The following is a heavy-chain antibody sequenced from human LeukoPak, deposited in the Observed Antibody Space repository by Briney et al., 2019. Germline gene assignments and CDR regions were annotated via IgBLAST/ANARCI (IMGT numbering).Heavy chain of an antibody. V-gene: IGHV1-18*01. J-gene: IGHJ4*02. Sequence: GASVKVSFKASGYTFTSYGISWVRQAPGQGLEWMGWISAYNGNTNYAQKLQGRVTMTTDTSTSTAYMELRSLRSDDTAVYYCARDLREGATPTFPFDYWGRGTLVTVSS. CDR3: ARDLREGATPTFPFDY. CDR1: GYTFTSYG. D-gene: IGHD1-26*01. CDR2: ISAYNGNT.